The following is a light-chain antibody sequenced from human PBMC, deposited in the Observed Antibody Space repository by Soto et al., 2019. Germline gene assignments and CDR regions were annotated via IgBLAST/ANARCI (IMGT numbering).Light chain of an antibody. J-gene: IGKJ1*01. CDR3: LQHNTYPWT. CDR2: KAS. CDR1: QTISTW. V-gene: IGKV1-5*03. Sequence: DIQGTQSPPTLSASVGYRVTVTCRASQTISTWIAWYQQKPGKAPKLLIYKASSLESGVPSRFSGSGSGTEFTLTISSLQPEDFATYYCLQHNTYPWTFGQGTKVDIK.